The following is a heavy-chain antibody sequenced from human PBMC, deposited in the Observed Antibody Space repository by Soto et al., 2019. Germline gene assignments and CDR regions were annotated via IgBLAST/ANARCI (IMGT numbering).Heavy chain of an antibody. CDR2: IYYSGSA. Sequence: QVQLQESGPGLVKPSQTLSLTCTVSGGSISSDNYFWSWIRQHPGKGLEWIGYIYYSGSAYYNPSLESRVTISVDTSKNPFSLRLNSVTAADTAMYYCAREVGSATTSDAFDIWGQGTMVTVSS. CDR3: AREVGSATTSDAFDI. J-gene: IGHJ3*02. V-gene: IGHV4-31*03. CDR1: GGSISSDNYF. D-gene: IGHD1-26*01.